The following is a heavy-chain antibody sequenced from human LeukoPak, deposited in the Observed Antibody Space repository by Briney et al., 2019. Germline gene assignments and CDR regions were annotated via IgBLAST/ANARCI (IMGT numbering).Heavy chain of an antibody. D-gene: IGHD6-13*01. J-gene: IGHJ4*02. Sequence: SETLSLTCTVSGGSISSSSYYWGWIRQPPGKGLEWIGSIYYSGSTYYNPSLKSRVTISVDTSKNQFSLKLSSVTAADTAVYYCAREPRLIAAAGRLDYFDYWGQGTLVTVSS. CDR1: GGSISSSSYY. CDR3: AREPRLIAAAGRLDYFDY. V-gene: IGHV4-39*07. CDR2: IYYSGST.